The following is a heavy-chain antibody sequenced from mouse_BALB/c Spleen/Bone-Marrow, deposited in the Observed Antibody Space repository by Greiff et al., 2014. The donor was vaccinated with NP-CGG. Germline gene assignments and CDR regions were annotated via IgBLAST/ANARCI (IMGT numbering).Heavy chain of an antibody. CDR1: GFTFSSFG. V-gene: IGHV5-17*02. Sequence: DVKLVESGGGLVQPGGSRKLSCAASGFTFSSFGMHWVRQAPEKGLEWVAYISSGSSTIYYADTVKGRFTTSRDNPKNTLFLQMTSLRSEDTAMYYCARGAARATWFAYWGQGTLVTVSA. D-gene: IGHD3-1*01. J-gene: IGHJ3*01. CDR2: ISSGSSTI. CDR3: ARGAARATWFAY.